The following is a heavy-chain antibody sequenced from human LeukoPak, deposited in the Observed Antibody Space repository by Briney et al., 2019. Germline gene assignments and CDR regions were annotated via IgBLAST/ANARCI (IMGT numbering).Heavy chain of an antibody. Sequence: GGSLRLSCAASGFTFYDYGMSWVRQAPGKGLEWVSGINWNGGSTVYADSVKGRFTISRDNAKNSLYLQMNSLRAEDTALYHCARVGDWDLDYYYYMDVWGKGTTVTISS. CDR3: ARVGDWDLDYYYYMDV. J-gene: IGHJ6*03. CDR2: INWNGGST. CDR1: GFTFYDYG. V-gene: IGHV3-20*01. D-gene: IGHD2-21*02.